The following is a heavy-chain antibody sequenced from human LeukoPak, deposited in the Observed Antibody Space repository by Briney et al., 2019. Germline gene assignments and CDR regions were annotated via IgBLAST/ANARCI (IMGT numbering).Heavy chain of an antibody. CDR1: GFTFSSSA. CDR2: IASKTDGGAT. V-gene: IGHV3-15*04. J-gene: IGHJ4*02. CDR3: TTGIRGD. Sequence: PGGSLRLSCAASGFTFSSSAMSWVRQAPGEGLDWVGRIASKTDGGATDYAAPVKGRFTISRDDSKNTLNLQMNSLKTEDTAVYYCTTGIRGDWGQGTLVTVSS. D-gene: IGHD3-10*01.